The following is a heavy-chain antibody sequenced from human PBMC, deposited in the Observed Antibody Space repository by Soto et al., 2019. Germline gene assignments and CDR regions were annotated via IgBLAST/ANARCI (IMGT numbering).Heavy chain of an antibody. CDR3: AKRNYDFWSGYYYYYGMDV. CDR2: IIPIFGTA. D-gene: IGHD3-3*01. CDR1: GGTFSSYA. J-gene: IGHJ6*02. Sequence: QVQLVQSGAEVKKPGSSVKVSCKASGGTFSSYAISWVRQAPGQGLEWMGGIIPIFGTANYAQKFQGRVTITADEXXSXAXXELSSLRSEDTAVYYCAKRNYDFWSGYYYYYGMDVWGQGTTVTVSS. V-gene: IGHV1-69*12.